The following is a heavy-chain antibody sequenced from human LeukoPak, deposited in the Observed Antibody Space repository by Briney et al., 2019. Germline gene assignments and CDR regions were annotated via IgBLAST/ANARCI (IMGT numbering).Heavy chain of an antibody. J-gene: IGHJ4*02. Sequence: PGGSLRLSCAASGFTFSSYSMNWVRQAPGKGLEWVSSISSSSSYICYTDSVKGRFTISRDNAKNSLYLQMNSLRAEDTAVYYCARVGIVGATTGFDYWGQGTLVTVSS. D-gene: IGHD1-26*01. CDR1: GFTFSSYS. CDR2: ISSSSSYI. V-gene: IGHV3-21*01. CDR3: ARVGIVGATTGFDY.